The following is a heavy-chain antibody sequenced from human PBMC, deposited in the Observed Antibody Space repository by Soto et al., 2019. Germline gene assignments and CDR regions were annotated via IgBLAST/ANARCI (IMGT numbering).Heavy chain of an antibody. Sequence: PSETLPLTCTVSGGSISSGGYYWSWIRQHPGKGLEWIGYIYYSGSTYYNPSLKSRVTISVDTSKNQFSLKLSSVTAADTAVYYCARESPYCSGGSCYSNAFDIWGQGTMVTVSS. CDR1: GGSISSGGYY. V-gene: IGHV4-31*03. D-gene: IGHD2-15*01. CDR2: IYYSGST. CDR3: ARESPYCSGGSCYSNAFDI. J-gene: IGHJ3*02.